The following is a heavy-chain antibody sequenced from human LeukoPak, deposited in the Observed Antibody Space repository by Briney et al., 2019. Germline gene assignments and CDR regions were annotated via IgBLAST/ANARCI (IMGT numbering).Heavy chain of an antibody. Sequence: PSETLSLTCAVYGGSFSGYYWSWIRQPPGKGLEWIGEINHSGSTNYNPSLKSRVTISVDTSKNQFSLKLSSVTAADTAVYYCARELYYDFWSGYKYYVDYWGQGTLVTVSS. D-gene: IGHD3-3*01. J-gene: IGHJ4*02. V-gene: IGHV4-34*01. CDR3: ARELYYDFWSGYKYYVDY. CDR2: INHSGST. CDR1: GGSFSGYY.